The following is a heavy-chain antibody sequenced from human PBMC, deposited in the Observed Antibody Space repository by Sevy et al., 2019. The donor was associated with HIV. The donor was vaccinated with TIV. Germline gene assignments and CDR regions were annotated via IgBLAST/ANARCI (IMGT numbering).Heavy chain of an antibody. CDR3: ARRGYCSGGSCYSRDY. V-gene: IGHV4-39*01. D-gene: IGHD2-15*01. J-gene: IGHJ4*02. Sequence: SETLSLTCTVSGGSISSSSYYWGWIRQPPGKGLEWIGSIYYSGGTYYNPSLKSRVTISVDTSKNQFSLKLSSVTAADTAVYYCARRGYCSGGSCYSRDYWGQGTLVTVSS. CDR1: GGSISSSSYY. CDR2: IYYSGGT.